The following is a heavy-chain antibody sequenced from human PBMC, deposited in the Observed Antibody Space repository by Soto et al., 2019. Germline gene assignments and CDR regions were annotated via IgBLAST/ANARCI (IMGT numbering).Heavy chain of an antibody. CDR1: GFTFSSYA. J-gene: IGHJ1*01. CDR3: AKDFDFWSDSPREYFQH. CDR2: ISGSGGST. Sequence: GGSLRLSCAASGFTFSSYAMSWVRQAPGKGLEWVSAISGSGGSTYYADSVKGRFTISRDNSKNTLYLQMNSLRAEDTAVYYCAKDFDFWSDSPREYFQHWGQGTLVTVSS. D-gene: IGHD3-3*01. V-gene: IGHV3-23*01.